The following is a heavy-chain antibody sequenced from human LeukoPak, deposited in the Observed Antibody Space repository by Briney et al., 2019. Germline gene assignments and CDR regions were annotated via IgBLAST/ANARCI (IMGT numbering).Heavy chain of an antibody. CDR2: IYYSGST. CDR1: GGPISSGAYY. Sequence: SETLSLTCTVSGGPISSGAYYWSWIRQHPGKGLEWIGYIYYSGSTYYNPSLKSRVTISVDTSKNQFSLKLNSVTAADTAVYYCARDVGFCSGGSCYSLNYFDYWGQGTLVTVSS. V-gene: IGHV4-31*03. CDR3: ARDVGFCSGGSCYSLNYFDY. J-gene: IGHJ4*02. D-gene: IGHD2-15*01.